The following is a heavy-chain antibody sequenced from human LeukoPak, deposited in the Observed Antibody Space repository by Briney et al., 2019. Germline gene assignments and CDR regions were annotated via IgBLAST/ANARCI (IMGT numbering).Heavy chain of an antibody. Sequence: PGGSLRLSCAASGFTFNDYSMNWVRQAPGKGLEWVAYISGSSSTIYYADSVKGRYTISRDNAKNSVYLQMNSLRAEDTAVYYCVRDAKQYYDILTGYYNDAFDIWGQGTMVTVSS. D-gene: IGHD3-9*01. CDR1: GFTFNDYS. J-gene: IGHJ3*02. CDR3: VRDAKQYYDILTGYYNDAFDI. CDR2: ISGSSSTI. V-gene: IGHV3-48*01.